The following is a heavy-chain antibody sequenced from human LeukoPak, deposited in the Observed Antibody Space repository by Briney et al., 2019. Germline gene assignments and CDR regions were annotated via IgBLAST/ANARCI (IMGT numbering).Heavy chain of an antibody. V-gene: IGHV3-23*01. Sequence: GGSPRLSCAASGFTFSTYAMSWVRQAPGKGLEWVSAISSSGAATYYADSVKGRFTISRDISKTTLYLQMNSLRAEDTAVYYCAKGYGSGSYTKVSGFDYWGQGTLVIVS. CDR3: AKGYGSGSYTKVSGFDY. J-gene: IGHJ4*02. CDR1: GFTFSTYA. D-gene: IGHD3-10*01. CDR2: ISSSGAAT.